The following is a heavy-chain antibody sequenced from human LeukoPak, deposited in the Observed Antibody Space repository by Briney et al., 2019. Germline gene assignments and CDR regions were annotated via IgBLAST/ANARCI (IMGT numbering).Heavy chain of an antibody. Sequence: SETLSLTCTVSGGSISSYYWSWIRQPPGKGLEWIGYIYYSGSTNYNPSLKSRVTISVDTSKNQFSLKLSSVTAADTAVYYCARHGHRNSAYWGQGTLVTVSS. CDR2: IYYSGST. CDR3: ARHGHRNSAY. J-gene: IGHJ4*02. CDR1: GGSISSYY. V-gene: IGHV4-59*01.